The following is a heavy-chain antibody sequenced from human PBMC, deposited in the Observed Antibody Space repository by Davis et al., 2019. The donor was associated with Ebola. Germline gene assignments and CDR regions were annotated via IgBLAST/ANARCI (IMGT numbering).Heavy chain of an antibody. CDR2: IYYSGST. CDR1: GGSISSGGYY. V-gene: IGHV4-31*03. D-gene: IGHD3-22*01. Sequence: PSETLSLTCTVSGGSISSGGYYWSWIRQHPGKGLEWIGYIYYSGSTYYNPSLKSRVTISVDTSKNQFSLKLSSVTAADTAVYYCARVRGGYYYDSSGYYLRWFDPWGQGTLVTVSS. CDR3: ARVRGGYYYDSSGYYLRWFDP. J-gene: IGHJ5*02.